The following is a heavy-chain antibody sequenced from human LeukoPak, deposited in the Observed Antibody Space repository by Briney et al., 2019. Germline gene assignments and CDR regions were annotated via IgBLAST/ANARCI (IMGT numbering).Heavy chain of an antibody. CDR2: ISAYNGNT. J-gene: IGHJ5*02. D-gene: IGHD3-10*01. CDR3: ARVAYYGSGSYYNLNWFDP. Sequence: ASVKVSCNASGYTFTSYGISWVRQAPGQGLEWMGWISAYNGNTNYAQKLQGRVTMTTDTSTSTAYMELRSLRSDDTAVYYCARVAYYGSGSYYNLNWFDPWGQGTLVTVSS. CDR1: GYTFTSYG. V-gene: IGHV1-18*01.